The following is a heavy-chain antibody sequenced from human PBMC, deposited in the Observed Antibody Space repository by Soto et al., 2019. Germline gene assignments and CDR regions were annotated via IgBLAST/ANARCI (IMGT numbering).Heavy chain of an antibody. D-gene: IGHD5-12*01. CDR2: IYYSGST. CDR1: GGSISSYY. CDR3: ARVTKSRDGYNINFDY. V-gene: IGHV4-59*01. Sequence: PSETLSLTCTVSGGSISSYYWSWIRQPPGKGLEWIGYIYYSGSTNYNPSLKSRVTISVDTSKNQFSLKLRSVTAADTAVYYCARVTKSRDGYNINFDYWGQGTLVTVSS. J-gene: IGHJ4*02.